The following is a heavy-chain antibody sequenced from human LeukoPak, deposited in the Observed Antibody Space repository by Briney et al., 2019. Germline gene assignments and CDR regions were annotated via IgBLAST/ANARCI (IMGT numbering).Heavy chain of an antibody. CDR3: ARGSQQLVDSAGY. D-gene: IGHD6-13*01. CDR1: GFTFSSYA. Sequence: GRSLRLSCAASGFTFSSYAMHWVRQAPGQGLEWVAVISYDGSNKYYADSVKGRFTISRDNSKNTLYLQMNSLRAEDTAVYYCARGSQQLVDSAGYWGQGTLVTVSS. J-gene: IGHJ4*02. CDR2: ISYDGSNK. V-gene: IGHV3-30*04.